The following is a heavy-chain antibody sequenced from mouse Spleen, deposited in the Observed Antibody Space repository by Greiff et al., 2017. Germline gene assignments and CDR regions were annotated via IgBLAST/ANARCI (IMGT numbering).Heavy chain of an antibody. Sequence: EVKLMESGPGLVKPSQSLSLTCSVTGYSITSGYYWNWIRQFPGNKLEWMGYISYDGSNNYNPSLKNRISITRDTSKNQFFLKLNSVTTEDTATYYCARGTPDGWYFDVWGAGTTVTVSS. CDR3: ARGTPDGWYFDV. CDR2: ISYDGSN. CDR1: GYSITSGYY. J-gene: IGHJ1*01. V-gene: IGHV3-6*01.